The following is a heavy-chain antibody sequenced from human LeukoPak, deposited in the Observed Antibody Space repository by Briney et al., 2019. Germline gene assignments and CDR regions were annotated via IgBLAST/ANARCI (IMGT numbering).Heavy chain of an antibody. V-gene: IGHV3-20*04. D-gene: IGHD4-17*01. J-gene: IGHJ4*02. Sequence: GGSLRPSCAASGFIFDDYGMKWVRQAPGKGLEWVSGINWNGGSTGYADSVKGRFTISRDNAKNSLYLQMNSLRAEDTALYYCARAAHYGDYALVKYYFDYWGQGTLVTVSA. CDR2: INWNGGST. CDR3: ARAAHYGDYALVKYYFDY. CDR1: GFIFDDYG.